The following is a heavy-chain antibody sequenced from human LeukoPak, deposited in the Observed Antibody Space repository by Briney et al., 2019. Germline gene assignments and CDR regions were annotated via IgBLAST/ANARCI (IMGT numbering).Heavy chain of an antibody. CDR2: IYYSGST. D-gene: IGHD2-21*02. V-gene: IGHV4-39*02. Sequence: PSETLSLTCTVSGGSIRSSSYYWGWIRQPPGKGLEWIGSIYYSGSTYYNASLKSRVTISVDTSKNQFSLKLSSVTAADTAVYYCARDPRCGGDCYSAADYWGQGTPVTVSS. J-gene: IGHJ4*02. CDR3: ARDPRCGGDCYSAADY. CDR1: GGSIRSSSYY.